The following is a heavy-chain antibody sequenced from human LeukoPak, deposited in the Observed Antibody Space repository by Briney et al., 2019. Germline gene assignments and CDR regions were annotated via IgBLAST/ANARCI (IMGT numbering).Heavy chain of an antibody. V-gene: IGHV3-73*01. D-gene: IGHD6-6*01. J-gene: IGHJ4*02. CDR1: GFTFSGSA. CDR2: IRSKANSYAT. CDR3: TRLDSSSPVADY. Sequence: PGGSLTLSCAASGFTFSGSAMHWVRQASGKGLEWVGRIRSKANSYATAYAASVKGRFTISRDDSKNTAYLQMNSLKTEDTAVYYCTRLDSSSPVADYWGQGTLVTVSS.